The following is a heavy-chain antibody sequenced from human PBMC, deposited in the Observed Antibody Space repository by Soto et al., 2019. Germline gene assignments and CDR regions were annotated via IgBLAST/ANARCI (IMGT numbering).Heavy chain of an antibody. V-gene: IGHV4-39*01. CDR1: GSSISSSTDY. J-gene: IGHJ4*01. CDR3: ARQGSFNNYLDY. Sequence: LSLTCTVSGSSISSSTDYWGWVRQPPGRGLEWIASIYHSGSTYYNPSLKSRVTISVDTSKNQFSLKLTSVTAADTALYYCARQGSFNNYLDYWGHGTLVTVSS. D-gene: IGHD3-10*01. CDR2: IYHSGST.